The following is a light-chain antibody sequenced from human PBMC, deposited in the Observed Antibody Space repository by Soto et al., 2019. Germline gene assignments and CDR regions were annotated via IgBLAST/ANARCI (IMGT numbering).Light chain of an antibody. CDR3: VQHNRFPFT. CDR2: TAS. V-gene: IGKV1-17*02. CDR1: QGIKSD. J-gene: IGKJ3*01. Sequence: DLQMTQSPSSLSASVGDRVTITCRASQGIKSDLRWYQQKPGKAPKRLIYTASSLQSGVPSRFRARGDGREFTLTLSNHQPDHFAIYSCVQHNRFPFTFGPGTRVDI.